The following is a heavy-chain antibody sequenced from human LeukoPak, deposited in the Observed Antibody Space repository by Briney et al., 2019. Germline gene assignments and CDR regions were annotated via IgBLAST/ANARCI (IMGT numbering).Heavy chain of an antibody. D-gene: IGHD3-22*01. CDR3: AREESDDSSGYYQGYYYYGMDV. CDR2: ISSSSTYI. J-gene: IGHJ6*02. V-gene: IGHV3-21*01. CDR1: GFTFSSYS. Sequence: GGSLRLSCAASGFTFSSYSMNWVRQAPGKGLEWVSSISSSSTYIYYAASVKGRFTISRDNAKNSLYLQMNSLRAEDTAVYYCAREESDDSSGYYQGYYYYGMDVWGQGTTVTVSS.